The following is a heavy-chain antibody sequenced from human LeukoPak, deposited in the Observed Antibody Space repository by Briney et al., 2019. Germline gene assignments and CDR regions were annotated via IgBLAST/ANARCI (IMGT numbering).Heavy chain of an antibody. CDR3: ASGHGDYEFDY. CDR1: GDSFSSRNW. J-gene: IGHJ4*02. D-gene: IGHD4-17*01. V-gene: IGHV4-4*02. Sequence: PSGTLSLTCAVSGDSFSSRNWWSWVRQPPGKGLEWIGEIYHSGSTNYNPSLKSRVTISVDKSKNHFSLKLSSVTAADTAVYYCASGHGDYEFDYWGQGTLVTVSS. CDR2: IYHSGST.